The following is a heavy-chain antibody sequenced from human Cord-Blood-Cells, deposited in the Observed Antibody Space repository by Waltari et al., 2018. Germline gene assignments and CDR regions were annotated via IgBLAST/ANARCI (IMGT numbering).Heavy chain of an antibody. J-gene: IGHJ3*02. V-gene: IGHV1-2*04. CDR3: ARGQGIAAADAFDI. Sequence: QVQLVQSGAEVKKPGASVKVSCKASGYTFTGYYMHWVRQAPGQGLEWMGWINPNSGVTNYAQKFQGWVTSTRDTSISTAYMELSRLRSDDTAVYYCARGQGIAAADAFDIWGQGTMVTVSS. CDR2: INPNSGVT. D-gene: IGHD6-13*01. CDR1: GYTFTGYY.